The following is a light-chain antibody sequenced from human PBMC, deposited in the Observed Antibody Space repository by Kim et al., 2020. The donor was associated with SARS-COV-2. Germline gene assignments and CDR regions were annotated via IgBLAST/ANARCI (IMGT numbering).Light chain of an antibody. CDR2: ASC. CDR1: RSGNSN. CDR3: QQCNTWPRT. J-gene: IGKJ1*01. Sequence: VSQGATAARCCRASRSGNSNLAWYQQNPGPAPRLLIYASCTRAAGVPARFSGSGSGAEFTLTISGLQSEDFAVYYCQQCNTWPRTFGQGTKVDIK. V-gene: IGKV3-15*01.